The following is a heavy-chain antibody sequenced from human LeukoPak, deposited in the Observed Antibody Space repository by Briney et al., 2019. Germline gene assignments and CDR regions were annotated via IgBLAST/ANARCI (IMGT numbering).Heavy chain of an antibody. CDR2: MFHTGYT. J-gene: IGHJ6*04. Sequence: SETLSLTCTVSSYSISSGYYWGWIRQTPEKGQEWIGSMFHTGYTYYNPSLKCRVTISGDKAKNQFSLKLTSVAAADTAVYYCARGGGPWGGTLDVWGKGTTVIVSS. CDR1: SYSISSGYY. D-gene: IGHD1/OR15-1a*01. CDR3: ARGGGPWGGTLDV. V-gene: IGHV4-38-2*02.